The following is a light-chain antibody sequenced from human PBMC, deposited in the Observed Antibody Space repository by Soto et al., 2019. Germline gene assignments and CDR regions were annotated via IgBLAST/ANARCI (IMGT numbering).Light chain of an antibody. CDR1: QSVSTN. CDR3: QQYNNWWT. J-gene: IGKJ1*01. CDR2: CAS. V-gene: IGKV3-15*01. Sequence: EIVMTQSPATLSVSPGERATRACRASQSVSTNLAWYQKKPGQAPRRLIYCASTRATGIPARFSGGVSGTEFTLTLSRLQSEDFAVYYCQQYNNWWTFGQGTRVDIK.